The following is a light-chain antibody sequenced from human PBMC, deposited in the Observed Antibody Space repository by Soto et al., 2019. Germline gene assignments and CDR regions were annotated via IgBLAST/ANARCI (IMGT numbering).Light chain of an antibody. Sequence: QSALTQPPSASGSPGQSVTISCTGTSSDVGGYNYVSWYQQHPGKAPKLMIYEVNKRPSGVPDRFSGSKSGNTASLTVSGLQAEDEADYYCQSYDSSLSVIFGGGTKLTVL. CDR3: QSYDSSLSVI. CDR2: EVN. V-gene: IGLV2-8*01. CDR1: SSDVGGYNY. J-gene: IGLJ2*01.